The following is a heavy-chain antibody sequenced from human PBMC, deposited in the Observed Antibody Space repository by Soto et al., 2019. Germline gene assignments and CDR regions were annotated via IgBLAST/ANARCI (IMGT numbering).Heavy chain of an antibody. D-gene: IGHD2-21*02. CDR1: GGTFSSYA. Sequence: QVQLVQSGAEVKKPGSSVKVSCKASGGTFSSYAISWVRQAPGQGLEWMGGIIPIFGTANYAQKFQGRVTITADEPTSTAYMELSSLRSEDTAVYYGATDPEYSDADWYGYFDLWGRGTLVTVSA. CDR3: ATDPEYSDADWYGYFDL. V-gene: IGHV1-69*12. J-gene: IGHJ2*01. CDR2: IIPIFGTA.